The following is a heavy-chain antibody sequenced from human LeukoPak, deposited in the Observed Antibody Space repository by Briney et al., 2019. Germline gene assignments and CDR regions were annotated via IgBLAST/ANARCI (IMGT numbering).Heavy chain of an antibody. J-gene: IGHJ6*02. D-gene: IGHD2-2*01. CDR3: AIRYCSSTSCYLPHYYYGMDV. Sequence: SVKVSCKASGGTFSSYAISWVRQAPGQGLEWMGRIIPILGIANYAQKLQGRVTITADKSTSTAYMELSSLRSEDTAVYYCAIRYCSSTSCYLPHYYYGMDVWGQGTTVTVSS. V-gene: IGHV1-69*04. CDR1: GGTFSSYA. CDR2: IIPILGIA.